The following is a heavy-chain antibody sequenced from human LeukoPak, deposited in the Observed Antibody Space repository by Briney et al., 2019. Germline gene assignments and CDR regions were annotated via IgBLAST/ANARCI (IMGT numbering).Heavy chain of an antibody. CDR2: ISYDGRNK. D-gene: IGHD2-2*01. CDR1: GFSFSSNA. CDR3: ARISTSRWYYGMDV. Sequence: GGSLRLSCAASGFSFSSNAMHWVRQAPGKGLEWVAVISYDGRNKYYADSVKGRFTISRDNSKNTLYLQMNSQRAEDTAVYYCARISTSRWYYGMDVWGQGTTVTVSS. J-gene: IGHJ6*02. V-gene: IGHV3-30*04.